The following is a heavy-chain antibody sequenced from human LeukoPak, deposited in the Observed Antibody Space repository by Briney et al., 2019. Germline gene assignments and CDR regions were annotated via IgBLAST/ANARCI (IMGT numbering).Heavy chain of an antibody. Sequence: SVKVSCKASGGTFSSYAISWVRQAPGQGLEWMGGIIPIFGTANYAQKFQGRVTITTDESTSTAYMELSSLRSEDTAVYYCATLGVPAAIKEYFDYYYYYMGVWGKGTTVTVSS. D-gene: IGHD2-2*02. CDR3: ATLGVPAAIKEYFDYYYYYMGV. J-gene: IGHJ6*03. CDR2: IIPIFGTA. CDR1: GGTFSSYA. V-gene: IGHV1-69*05.